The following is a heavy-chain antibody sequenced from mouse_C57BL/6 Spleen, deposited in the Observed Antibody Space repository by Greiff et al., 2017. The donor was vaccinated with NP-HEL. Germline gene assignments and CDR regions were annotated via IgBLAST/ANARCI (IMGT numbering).Heavy chain of an antibody. J-gene: IGHJ3*01. Sequence: QVQLQQPGAELVKPGASVKLSCKASGYTFTSYWMHWVKQRPGRGLEWIGRIDPNSGGTKYNEKFKSKATLTVDKPSSTAYMQLSSLTSEESAVYYCARSGYSNYVPWFAYWGQGTLVTVSA. V-gene: IGHV1-72*01. D-gene: IGHD2-5*01. CDR2: IDPNSGGT. CDR3: ARSGYSNYVPWFAY. CDR1: GYTFTSYW.